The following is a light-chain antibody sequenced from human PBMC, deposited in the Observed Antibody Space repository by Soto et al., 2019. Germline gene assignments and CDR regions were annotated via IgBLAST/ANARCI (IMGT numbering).Light chain of an antibody. Sequence: EIVLTQSPATLSLSPGERATLSCRASQSVSSYLALYQQKPDQAPRLLIYDASNRATGIPARFSGSGSGTDFPLTISSLEPEDLAVYYCQQRSNWPPLFGPGTKVDIK. CDR1: QSVSSY. CDR3: QQRSNWPPL. V-gene: IGKV3-11*01. J-gene: IGKJ3*01. CDR2: DAS.